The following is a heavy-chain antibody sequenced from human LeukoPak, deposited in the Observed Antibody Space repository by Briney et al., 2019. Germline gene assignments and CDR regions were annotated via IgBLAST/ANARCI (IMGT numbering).Heavy chain of an antibody. D-gene: IGHD2-2*01. CDR3: ATIYCSSTSCSIFHPLDY. Sequence: ASVKVSCKVSGYTLTELSMHWVRPAPGKGLEWMGGFDPEDGETIYAQKFQGRVTMTEDTSTDTAYMELSSLRSEDTAVYYCATIYCSSTSCSIFHPLDYWGQGTLVTVSS. CDR1: GYTLTELS. J-gene: IGHJ4*02. CDR2: FDPEDGET. V-gene: IGHV1-24*01.